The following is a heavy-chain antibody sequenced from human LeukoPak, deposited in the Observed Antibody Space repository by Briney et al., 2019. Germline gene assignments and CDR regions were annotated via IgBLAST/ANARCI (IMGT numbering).Heavy chain of an antibody. CDR1: GGSFSGYY. CDR2: INHSGST. CDR3: ARRDRGYYDSSGYYYGYFDY. Sequence: SETLSLTCAVYGGSFSGYYWSWIRQPPGKGLEWIGEINHSGSTNYNPSLKSRVTISVDTSKNQFSLKLSSVTAADTAVYYCARRDRGYYDSSGYYYGYFDYWGQGTLVTVSS. J-gene: IGHJ4*02. V-gene: IGHV4-34*01. D-gene: IGHD3-22*01.